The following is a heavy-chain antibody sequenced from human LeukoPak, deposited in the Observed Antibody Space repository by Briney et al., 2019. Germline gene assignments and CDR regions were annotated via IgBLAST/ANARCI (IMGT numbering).Heavy chain of an antibody. CDR3: ARDIVVPAAIRWFDP. Sequence: PSETLSLTCTVSGGSISSGGYYWSWIRQPPGKGLEWIGYIYHSGSTYYNPSLKSRVTISVDRPKNQFSLKLSSVTAADTAVYYCARDIVVPAAIRWFDPWGQGTLVTVSS. D-gene: IGHD2-2*01. V-gene: IGHV4-30-2*01. CDR2: IYHSGST. CDR1: GGSISSGGYY. J-gene: IGHJ5*02.